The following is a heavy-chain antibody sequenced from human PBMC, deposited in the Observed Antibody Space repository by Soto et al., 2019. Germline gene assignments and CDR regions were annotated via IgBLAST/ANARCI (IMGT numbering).Heavy chain of an antibody. J-gene: IGHJ3*02. CDR2: IWYDGSNK. CDR1: GFTLSSYG. D-gene: IGHD5-18*01. CDR3: ARGDTTYDAFDI. Sequence: GGSLRLSCAASGFTLSSYGMHWVRQDPGKGLEWVAVIWYDGSNKYYADSVKGRFTISRDNSKNTLYLQMNSLRAEDTAVYYCARGDTTYDAFDIWGQGTMVTDSS. V-gene: IGHV3-33*01.